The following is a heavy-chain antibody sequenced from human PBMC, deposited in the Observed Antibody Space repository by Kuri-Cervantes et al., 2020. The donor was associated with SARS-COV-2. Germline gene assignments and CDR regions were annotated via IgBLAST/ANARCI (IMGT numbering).Heavy chain of an antibody. J-gene: IGHJ6*02. D-gene: IGHD3-3*02. CDR2: INHSGST. CDR3: ARGRVYARRIYYYYYYGMDV. Sequence: SETLSLTCAVYGGSLSGHYWSWIRQPPGKGLEWIGEINHSGSTNYNPSLKSRVTISVDTSKNQFSLKLSSVTAADTAVYYCARGRVYARRIYYYYYYGMDVWGQGTTVTVSS. V-gene: IGHV4-34*01. CDR1: GGSLSGHY.